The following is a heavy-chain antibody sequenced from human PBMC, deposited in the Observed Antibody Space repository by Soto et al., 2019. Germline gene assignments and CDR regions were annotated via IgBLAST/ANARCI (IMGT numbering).Heavy chain of an antibody. D-gene: IGHD3-22*01. CDR2: IGTAGDT. CDR3: ARGDYYDSSGTTRGDDAFDI. CDR1: GFTFSSYD. V-gene: IGHV3-13*04. J-gene: IGHJ3*02. Sequence: PGGSLRLSCAASGFTFSSYDMHWFRQATGKGLEWVSAIGTAGDTYYPGSVKGRFTISRENAKNSLYLQMNSLRAGDTAVYYCARGDYYDSSGTTRGDDAFDIWGQGTMVTVSS.